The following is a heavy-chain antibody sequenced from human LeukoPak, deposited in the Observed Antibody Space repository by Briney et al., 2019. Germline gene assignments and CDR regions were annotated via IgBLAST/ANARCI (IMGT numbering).Heavy chain of an antibody. J-gene: IGHJ1*01. CDR3: ATRTHGRYQLLYRSFSEYFQH. Sequence: GASVKVSCKASGYTFTGYYMHWVRQAPGQGLEWMGIINPSGGSTSYAQKFQGRVTMTRDTSTSTVYMELSSLRSEDTAVYYCATRTHGRYQLLYRSFSEYFQHWGQGTLVTVSS. D-gene: IGHD2-2*02. CDR2: INPSGGST. V-gene: IGHV1-46*01. CDR1: GYTFTGYY.